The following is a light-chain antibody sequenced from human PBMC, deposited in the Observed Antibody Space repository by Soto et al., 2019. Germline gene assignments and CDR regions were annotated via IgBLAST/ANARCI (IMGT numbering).Light chain of an antibody. Sequence: QSALTQPASVSGSPGQSITISCTGTSSDVGLYNLVSWYQHLPGKAPKLIIYEVNERPSGISDRCSGSKSGNTASLTISGLQDADEADYYCCAYVGSSILMFGGGTKLTVL. J-gene: IGLJ3*02. CDR1: SSDVGLYNL. CDR2: EVN. CDR3: CAYVGSSILM. V-gene: IGLV2-23*02.